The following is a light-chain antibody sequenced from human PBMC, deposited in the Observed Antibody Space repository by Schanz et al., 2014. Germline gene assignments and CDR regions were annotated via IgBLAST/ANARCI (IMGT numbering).Light chain of an antibody. Sequence: QSALTQPASVSGSPGQSITISCTGTGSDVGGYNYVSWYQQYPGKAPKLMIYDVSHRPSGVSNRFSGSKSGNTASLTISGLQAEDEADYYCSSYATTNTLVFGGGTKLTVL. CDR3: SSYATTNTLV. CDR2: DVS. CDR1: GSDVGGYNY. J-gene: IGLJ2*01. V-gene: IGLV2-14*03.